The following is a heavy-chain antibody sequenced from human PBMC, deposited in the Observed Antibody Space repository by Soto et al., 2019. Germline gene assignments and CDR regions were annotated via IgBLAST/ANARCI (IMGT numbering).Heavy chain of an antibody. CDR2: ISAGGTNT. J-gene: IGHJ4*02. CDR3: AKEYSTSFDY. D-gene: IGHD6-6*01. V-gene: IGHV3-23*01. Sequence: EVQLSESGGGLIQPGGSLRLSCAASGFTFSNYAMDWVRQALGKGLEWVAAISAGGTNTNYADSVKGRFTISSDNSKNTLYLQMNSLRTDDTAVYYCAKEYSTSFDYWGQGTLVTVSS. CDR1: GFTFSNYA.